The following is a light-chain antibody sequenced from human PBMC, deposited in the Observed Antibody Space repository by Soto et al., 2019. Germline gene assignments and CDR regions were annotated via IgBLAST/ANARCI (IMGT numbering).Light chain of an antibody. J-gene: IGKJ1*01. CDR2: WAS. CDR3: QQYYSNPWT. V-gene: IGKV4-1*01. Sequence: DIVMTQSPDSLAVSLGETATINCKSRQSVLYDSNNKVYLAWYQQKAGQSPKLLIYWASTREFGVPDRFNGSGSGADFTLTINNLQAEDVAVYYCQQYYSNPWTFGQGTKVEIK. CDR1: QSVLYDSNNKVY.